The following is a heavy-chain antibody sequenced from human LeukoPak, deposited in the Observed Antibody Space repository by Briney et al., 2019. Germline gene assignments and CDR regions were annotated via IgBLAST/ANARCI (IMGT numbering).Heavy chain of an antibody. CDR2: IRYDGSNK. CDR1: GFTFSSYG. V-gene: IGHV3-30*02. Sequence: GGSLRLSCAASGFTFSSYGMHWVRQAPGKGLEWVAFIRYDGSNKYYADSVKGRFTISRDNSKNTLYLQMNSLRAEDTAVYYCAKGAGYYYYYMDVWGKGTTVTVSS. J-gene: IGHJ6*03. CDR3: AKGAGYYYYYMDV.